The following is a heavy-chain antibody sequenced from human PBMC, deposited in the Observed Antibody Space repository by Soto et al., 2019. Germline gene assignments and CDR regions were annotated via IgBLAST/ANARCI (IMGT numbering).Heavy chain of an antibody. D-gene: IGHD2-21*02. CDR2: ISGSGGTT. CDR1: GFTFSSYA. Sequence: GGSLRLSCAASGFTFSSYAMNWVRQAPCKGLEWVSLISGSGGTTFYAESVKGRFTISRDNSKNTLYLEMNSLRAEDTAVYYCAKDYRRLRGFDSWGQGTLVTVSS. V-gene: IGHV3-23*01. CDR3: AKDYRRLRGFDS. J-gene: IGHJ4*02.